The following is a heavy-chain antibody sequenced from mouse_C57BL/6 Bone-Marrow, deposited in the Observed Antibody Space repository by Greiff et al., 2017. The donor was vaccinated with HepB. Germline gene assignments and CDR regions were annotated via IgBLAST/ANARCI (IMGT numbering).Heavy chain of an antibody. CDR3: ARSGSYGSSFDY. Sequence: VQLQQSGAELVKPGASVKMSCKASGYTFTSYWITWVKQRPGQGLEWIGDIYPGSGSTNYNEKFKSKATLTVDTSSSTAYMQLSSLTSEDSAVYYCARSGSYGSSFDYWGQGTTLTVSS. CDR1: GYTFTSYW. CDR2: IYPGSGST. V-gene: IGHV1-55*01. J-gene: IGHJ2*01. D-gene: IGHD1-1*01.